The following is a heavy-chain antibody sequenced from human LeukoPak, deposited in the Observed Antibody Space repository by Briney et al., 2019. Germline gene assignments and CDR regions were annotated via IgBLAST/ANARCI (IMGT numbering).Heavy chain of an antibody. D-gene: IGHD2-2*01. J-gene: IGHJ4*02. V-gene: IGHV3-23*01. CDR2: ISGSDGST. CDR1: GFTFSSYE. CDR3: AKVETSGGANCYALDY. Sequence: GGSLRLSCAASGFTFSSYEMTWVRQAPDKGLEWVSAISGSDGSTYYADSVKGRFTISRDDSQNTLYLQMNSLSAEDTAVYYCAKVETSGGANCYALDYWGQGTLVTVSS.